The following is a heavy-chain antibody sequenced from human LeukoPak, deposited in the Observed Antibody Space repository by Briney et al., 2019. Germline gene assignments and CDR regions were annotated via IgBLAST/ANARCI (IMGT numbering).Heavy chain of an antibody. CDR2: IGAAGDT. CDR3: AKVENDSSGYYYGDIDY. Sequence: GGSLRLSCAACGFTFSSYDMHWVRQTTGKGLEWVSPIGAAGDTYYPGSVKGQFTISRENAKNSLFLQMNSLRAGDTAVYYCAKVENDSSGYYYGDIDYWGQGTLVTVSS. J-gene: IGHJ4*02. D-gene: IGHD3-22*01. V-gene: IGHV3-13*03. CDR1: GFTFSSYD.